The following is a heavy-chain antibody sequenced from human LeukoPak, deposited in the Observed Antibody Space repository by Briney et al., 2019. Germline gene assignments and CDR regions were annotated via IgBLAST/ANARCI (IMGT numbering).Heavy chain of an antibody. V-gene: IGHV3-9*01. J-gene: IGHJ4*02. CDR1: GFTFDDYA. Sequence: GRSLRLSCAASGFTFDDYAMHWVRQAPGKGLEWVSGISWNSGSIGYADSVKGRFTISRDNAKNSLYLQMNSLRAEDTALYYCAKDSASIGYYYDGGFDYWGQGTLVTVSS. CDR3: AKDSASIGYYYDGGFDY. D-gene: IGHD3-22*01. CDR2: ISWNSGSI.